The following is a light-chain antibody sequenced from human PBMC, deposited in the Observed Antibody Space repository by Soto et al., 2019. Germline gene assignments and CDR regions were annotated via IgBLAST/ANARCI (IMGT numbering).Light chain of an antibody. V-gene: IGLV2-14*01. CDR2: DVS. CDR3: CSYTTSNTRQIV. J-gene: IGLJ1*01. CDR1: SSDVGGDNY. Sequence: QSVLTQPASVSGSPGQSITLSCTATSSDVGGDNYVSWYQQHPGKAPKFMIYDVSNRPSGVSNRFSGSKSGNTASLTISGLQAEDEADYYCCSYTTSNTRQIVFGTGTKLTVL.